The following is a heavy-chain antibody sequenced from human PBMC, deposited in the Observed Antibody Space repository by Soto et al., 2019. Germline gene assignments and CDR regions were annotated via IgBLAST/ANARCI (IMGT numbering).Heavy chain of an antibody. CDR2: ISYDGSNK. CDR3: AKDRVRYWYQLLYGIAAAVYYGMDV. J-gene: IGHJ6*02. V-gene: IGHV3-30*18. CDR1: GFTFSSYG. Sequence: GGSLRLSCAASGFTFSSYGMHWVRQAPGMGLEWVAVISYDGSNKYYADSVKGRFTISRDNSKNTLYLQMNSLRAEDTAVYYCAKDRVRYWYQLLYGIAAAVYYGMDVWGQGTTVTVSS. D-gene: IGHD2-2*02.